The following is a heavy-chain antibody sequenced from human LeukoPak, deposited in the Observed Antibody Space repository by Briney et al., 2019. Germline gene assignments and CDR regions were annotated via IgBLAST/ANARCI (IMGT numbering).Heavy chain of an antibody. D-gene: IGHD6-13*01. J-gene: IGHJ4*02. Sequence: SETLSLTCTVSGGSISSGSYYCAWIRQPPGKGLEWIGRIYTSGSTNYNPSLKSRVTISVDPSKNQFSLKLTSVTAADTAVYYCASEGIAAAGTFDYWGQGTLVTVSS. CDR2: IYTSGST. CDR1: GGSISSGSYY. V-gene: IGHV4-61*02. CDR3: ASEGIAAAGTFDY.